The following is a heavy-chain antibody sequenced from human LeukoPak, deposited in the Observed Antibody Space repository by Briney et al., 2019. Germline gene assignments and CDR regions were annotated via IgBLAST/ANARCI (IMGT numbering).Heavy chain of an antibody. V-gene: IGHV4-59*08. CDR3: ARHSYYDSSGYYYRYYYYYYGMDV. D-gene: IGHD3-22*01. J-gene: IGHJ6*02. CDR2: IYYSGST. Sequence: PSETLSLTCTVSGGSISSYYWSWIRQPPGKGLEWIGYIYYSGSTNYNPSLKSRVTISVDTSKNQFSLKLSSVTAADTAVYYCARHSYYDSSGYYYRYYYYYYGMDVWGQGTTVTVSS. CDR1: GGSISSYY.